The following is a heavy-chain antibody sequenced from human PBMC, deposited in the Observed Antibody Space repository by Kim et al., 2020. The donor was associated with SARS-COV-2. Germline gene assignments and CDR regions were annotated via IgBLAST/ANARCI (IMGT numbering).Heavy chain of an antibody. CDR3: AKDWGPYYDFWSGFPRAGAFDI. CDR2: ISGSGGST. CDR1: GFTFSSYA. V-gene: IGHV3-23*01. D-gene: IGHD3-3*01. Sequence: GGSLRLSCAASGFTFSSYAMSWVRQAPGKGLEWVSAISGSGGSTYYADSVKGRFTISRDNSKNTLYLQMNSLRAEDTAVYYCAKDWGPYYDFWSGFPRAGAFDIWGQGTMVTVSS. J-gene: IGHJ3*02.